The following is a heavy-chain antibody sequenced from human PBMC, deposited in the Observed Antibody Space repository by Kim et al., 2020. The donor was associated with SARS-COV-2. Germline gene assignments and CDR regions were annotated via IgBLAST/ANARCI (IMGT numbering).Heavy chain of an antibody. Sequence: YKADTVKGRFTNYRDNSKNSLYLQMNSLRTEDTALYYCAKAGFGELPFDYWGQGTLVTVSS. V-gene: IGHV3-43*01. J-gene: IGHJ4*02. D-gene: IGHD3-10*01. CDR3: AKAGFGELPFDY.